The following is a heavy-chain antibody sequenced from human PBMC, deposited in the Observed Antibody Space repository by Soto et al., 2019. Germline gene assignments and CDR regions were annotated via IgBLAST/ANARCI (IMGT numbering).Heavy chain of an antibody. CDR3: ARASNHFNWFPEAFDI. CDR2: ICPGDSQT. Sequence: GESLKISCKSSGYSFTTYSLGWVRQMPGKGLEWVGIICPGDSQTRYSPSFEGQVTMSGDRSISTAYLQWSSLKASDTAMYYCARASNHFNWFPEAFDIWGQGTMVTVSS. J-gene: IGHJ3*02. CDR1: GYSFTTYS. V-gene: IGHV5-51*01. D-gene: IGHD3-9*01.